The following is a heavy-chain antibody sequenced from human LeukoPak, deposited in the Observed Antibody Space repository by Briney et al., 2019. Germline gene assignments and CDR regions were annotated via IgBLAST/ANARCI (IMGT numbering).Heavy chain of an antibody. Sequence: GRSLRLSCAASGFTFSSYAMHWVRQAPGKGLEWVAVISYDGSNKYYADSVKGRFTISRDNSKNTLYLQMNSLRAEDTAVYYRATRRFDPWGQGTLVTVSS. CDR2: ISYDGSNK. CDR1: GFTFSSYA. V-gene: IGHV3-30*04. J-gene: IGHJ5*02. CDR3: ATRRFDP.